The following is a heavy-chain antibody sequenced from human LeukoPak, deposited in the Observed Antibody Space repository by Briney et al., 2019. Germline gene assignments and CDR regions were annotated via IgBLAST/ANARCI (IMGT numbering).Heavy chain of an antibody. V-gene: IGHV3-48*02. D-gene: IGHD4-23*01. J-gene: IGHJ4*02. Sequence: GGSPRLSCAASGFTFNTYSMNWVRQAPGKGLAWISYISSSGDTIYYAESVQGRFTISRDNAKSSLYLQMNSLRDEDTGVYYCARDIYGGNPRTDYWGPGTLVTVSS. CDR3: ARDIYGGNPRTDY. CDR1: GFTFNTYS. CDR2: ISSSGDTI.